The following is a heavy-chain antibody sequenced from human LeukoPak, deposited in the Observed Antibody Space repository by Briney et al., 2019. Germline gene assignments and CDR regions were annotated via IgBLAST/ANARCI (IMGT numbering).Heavy chain of an antibody. Sequence: SQTLSLTCAISGDRVSNNSAAWNWIRQSPSRGLEWLGRTYYRSEWSNDYAVSVKSRITITPDTSKNQLSLQLISVTPEDTAVYYCASDQERSAMFRGVTSYYYSGMDIWGQGTTVTVSS. V-gene: IGHV6-1*01. CDR3: ASDQERSAMFRGVTSYYYSGMDI. CDR2: TYYRSEWSN. J-gene: IGHJ6*02. CDR1: GDRVSNNSAA. D-gene: IGHD3-10*01.